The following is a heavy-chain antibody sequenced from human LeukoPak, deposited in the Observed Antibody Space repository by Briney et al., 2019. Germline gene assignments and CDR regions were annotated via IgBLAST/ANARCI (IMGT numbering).Heavy chain of an antibody. CDR3: ARSPDDYGGIYYFDY. Sequence: GGSLRLSCAASGFTFSSYAMHWVRQAPGKGLEWVAVISYDGSNKYYADSVKGRFTISRDNSKNTLYLQMNSLRAEDTAVYYCARSPDDYGGIYYFDYWGQGTLVTASS. V-gene: IGHV3-30-3*01. D-gene: IGHD4-17*01. J-gene: IGHJ4*02. CDR1: GFTFSSYA. CDR2: ISYDGSNK.